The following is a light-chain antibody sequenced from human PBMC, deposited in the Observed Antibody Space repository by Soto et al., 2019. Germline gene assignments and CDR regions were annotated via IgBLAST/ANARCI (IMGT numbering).Light chain of an antibody. J-gene: IGKJ4*01. CDR2: AAS. CDR3: QKYNSAPLT. V-gene: IGKV1-27*01. CDR1: QGISNY. Sequence: DIQMTQSPSSLSASVGDRVTITCRASQGISNYLAWYQQKPGKVPKLLIYAASTLQSGVPSRFSGSGSGTDGTLTISSLQPEDGATYYCQKYNSAPLTFGGGTKVEIK.